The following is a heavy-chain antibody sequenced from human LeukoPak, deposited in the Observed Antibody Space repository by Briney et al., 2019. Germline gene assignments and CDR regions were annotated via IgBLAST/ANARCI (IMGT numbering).Heavy chain of an antibody. V-gene: IGHV4-39*01. D-gene: IGHD2-15*01. CDR2: LYETGST. CDR1: GGSISSSTYY. Sequence: SETLSLTCAVSGGSISSSTYYWGWIRQPPGKGLEWIGCLYETGSTYYKPSLKSRITISVDTSKNQFSLKLTSVTAADTAVYYCARHSGSGYYSYFYTMGVWGQGATVAVSS. CDR3: ARHSGSGYYSYFYTMGV. J-gene: IGHJ6*02.